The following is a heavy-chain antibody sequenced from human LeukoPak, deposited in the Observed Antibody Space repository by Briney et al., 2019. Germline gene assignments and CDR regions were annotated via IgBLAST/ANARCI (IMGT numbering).Heavy chain of an antibody. V-gene: IGHV4-31*11. J-gene: IGHJ4*02. Sequence: SETLSLTCAVYGGSFSGYYWSWIRQHPGKGLEWIGYIYYSGSTYYNPSLKSRVTISVDTSKNQFSLKLSSVTAADTAVYYCARGRDYWGQGTLVTVSS. CDR2: IYYSGST. CDR3: ARGRDY. CDR1: GGSFSGYY.